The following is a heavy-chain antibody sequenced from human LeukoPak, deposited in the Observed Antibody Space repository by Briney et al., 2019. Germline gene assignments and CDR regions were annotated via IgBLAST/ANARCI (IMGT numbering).Heavy chain of an antibody. CDR2: ISSSGSTI. J-gene: IGHJ3*02. V-gene: IGHV3-48*03. CDR1: GFTFSSYE. CDR3: ARPGTIKSSYSGAFDI. Sequence: QPGGSLRLSCAAYGFTFSSYEMNWDRHAPGKGRERVSFISSSGSTIYYADSVKGRFTISRDNAKNSLYLQMNSLRAEDTAVYYCARPGTIKSSYSGAFDIWGQGTMVTVSS. D-gene: IGHD1-26*01.